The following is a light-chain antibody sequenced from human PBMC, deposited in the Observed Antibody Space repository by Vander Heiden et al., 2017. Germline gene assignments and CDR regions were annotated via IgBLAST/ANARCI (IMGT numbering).Light chain of an antibody. Sequence: QSVLTQPPSASGPPGQRVAISCSGSSSNIGSNAVNWYQHLPGTAPKLLIYGDNQRPSGVPDRFSGSKSGTSASLAISGLQSEDEADYYCAAWDDSLNGWVFGGGTKLTVL. CDR3: AAWDDSLNGWV. CDR2: GDN. J-gene: IGLJ3*02. CDR1: SSNIGSNA. V-gene: IGLV1-44*01.